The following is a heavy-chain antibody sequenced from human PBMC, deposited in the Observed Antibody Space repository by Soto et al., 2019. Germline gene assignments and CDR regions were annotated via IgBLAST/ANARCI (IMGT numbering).Heavy chain of an antibody. CDR3: AKDGGKWELNDYYYYGMDV. D-gene: IGHD1-26*01. CDR2: ISYDGSNK. J-gene: IGHJ6*02. CDR1: GFTFSSYG. Sequence: QVQLVESGGGVVQPGRSLRLSCAASGFTFSSYGMHWVRQAPGKGLEWVAVISYDGSNKYYADSVKGRFTISRDNSKNTLYLQMNSPRAEDTAVYDCAKDGGKWELNDYYYYGMDVWGQGTTVTVSS. V-gene: IGHV3-30*18.